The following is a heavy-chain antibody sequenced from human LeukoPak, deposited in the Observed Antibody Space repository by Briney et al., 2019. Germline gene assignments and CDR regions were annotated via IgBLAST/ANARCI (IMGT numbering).Heavy chain of an antibody. D-gene: IGHD6-13*01. J-gene: IGHJ5*02. V-gene: IGHV4-38-2*02. CDR1: GYSISSGYY. CDR2: IYHSGRT. Sequence: PSETLSLTSTVSGYSISSGYYWGWIRQPPGKGLEWIGTIYHSGRTYYNPSLKSRVTISVDTSKNQFSLKLRSVTAADTAMYYCARADSSSSYYNWFDPWGQGTPVTVSS. CDR3: ARADSSSSYYNWFDP.